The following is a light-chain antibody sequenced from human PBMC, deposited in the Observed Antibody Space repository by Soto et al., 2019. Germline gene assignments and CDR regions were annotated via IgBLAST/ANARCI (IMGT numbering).Light chain of an antibody. CDR3: QKYFSAPWT. J-gene: IGKJ1*01. CDR2: AAS. V-gene: IGKV1-27*01. Sequence: DIQMTQSPSSLSASVGDRVTITCRASQAIRNSLAWYQQKPGEVPKLLMYAASTLQSGVPSRFSGSGSGTDFTLTISGLQPEDVATYYCQKYFSAPWTFGQGTKVDIK. CDR1: QAIRNS.